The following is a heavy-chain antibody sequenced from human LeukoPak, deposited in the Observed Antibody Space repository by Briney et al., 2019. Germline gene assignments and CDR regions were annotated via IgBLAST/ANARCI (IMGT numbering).Heavy chain of an antibody. V-gene: IGHV4-34*01. J-gene: IGHJ4*02. Sequence: SETLSLTCAVYGGSFSGYYWSWIRQPPGKGLEWIGEINHSGGTNYNPSLKSRVTISVDTSKNQFSLKLSSVTAADTAVYYCARAGTVAAIDYWGQGTLVTVSS. CDR3: ARAGTVAAIDY. CDR1: GGSFSGYY. CDR2: INHSGGT. D-gene: IGHD6-19*01.